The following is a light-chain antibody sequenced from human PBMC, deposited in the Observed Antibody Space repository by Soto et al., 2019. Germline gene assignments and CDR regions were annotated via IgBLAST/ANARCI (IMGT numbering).Light chain of an antibody. V-gene: IGKV3-15*01. CDR1: QRVSSD. CDR2: GVS. CDR3: QQYSNWPPYT. Sequence: EIVMTQSPPTLSVSPGEGATLSCRASQRVSSDLAWYQQKPGQAPRLLLYGVSTRATGIPARFSGSGSGTEFTLTISSLQSEDFAVYYCQQYSNWPPYTFGQGTRLEIK. J-gene: IGKJ2*01.